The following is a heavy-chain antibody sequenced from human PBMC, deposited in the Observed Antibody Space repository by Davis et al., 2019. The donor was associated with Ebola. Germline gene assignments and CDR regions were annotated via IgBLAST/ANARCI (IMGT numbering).Heavy chain of an antibody. CDR2: ISAYNGNT. D-gene: IGHD3-16*02. CDR3: ARDLNDYVWGSYRCPNY. J-gene: IGHJ4*02. CDR1: GYTFTSYG. V-gene: IGHV1-18*01. Sequence: AASVKVSCKASGYTFTSYGISWVRQAPGQGLEWMGWISAYNGNTNYAQKLQGRVTMTTDTSTSTAYMELRSLRSDATAVYYCARDLNDYVWGSYRCPNYWGQGTLVTVSS.